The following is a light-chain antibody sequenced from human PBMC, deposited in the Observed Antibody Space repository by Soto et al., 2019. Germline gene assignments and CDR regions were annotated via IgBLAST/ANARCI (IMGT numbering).Light chain of an antibody. CDR2: EVN. V-gene: IGLV2-14*01. Sequence: QSALTQPASVSGSPGQSITISCTGTNSDVGGYNYVSWYQQHPGKAPKLMIYEVNNRPSGVSNRFSGSKSGNTASLTISGLQAEDEADYYCSSYASSSTPWVFGGGTKLTVL. CDR3: SSYASSSTPWV. J-gene: IGLJ3*02. CDR1: NSDVGGYNY.